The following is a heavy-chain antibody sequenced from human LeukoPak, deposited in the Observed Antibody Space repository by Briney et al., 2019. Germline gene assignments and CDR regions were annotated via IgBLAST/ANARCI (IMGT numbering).Heavy chain of an antibody. CDR3: ARTGIAAAAPYYYYGMDV. D-gene: IGHD6-13*01. J-gene: IGHJ6*02. V-gene: IGHV5-51*01. Sequence: GESLKISCKGSGYSFTSYWIGWARQIPGKGLEWMGIIYPGDSDSRYSPSFQSQVTISADKSISTAYLQWSSLKASDTAMYYCARTGIAAAAPYYYYGMDVWGQGTTVTVSS. CDR1: GYSFTSYW. CDR2: IYPGDSDS.